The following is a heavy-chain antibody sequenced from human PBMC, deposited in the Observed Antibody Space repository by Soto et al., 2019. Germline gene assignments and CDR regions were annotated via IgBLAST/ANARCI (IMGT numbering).Heavy chain of an antibody. CDR1: GYSFTSYW. CDR2: IYPGDSDT. Sequence: GESLKISCEASGYSFTSYWIGWVRQMPGKGLEWMGIIYPGDSDTRYSPSFQGQVTISADKSLSTAYLQWRSLKASDTDMYYCETSGGSYHTEYWGQGTPVTSPQ. V-gene: IGHV5-51*01. J-gene: IGHJ4*02. CDR3: ETSGGSYHTEY. D-gene: IGHD1-26*01.